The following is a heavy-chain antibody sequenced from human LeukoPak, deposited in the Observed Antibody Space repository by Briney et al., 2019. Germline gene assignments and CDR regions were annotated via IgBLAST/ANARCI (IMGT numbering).Heavy chain of an antibody. V-gene: IGHV1-2*02. J-gene: IGHJ6*02. D-gene: IGHD5-12*01. Sequence: ASVKVSCKASGYTFTVYYMHWVRQAPGQGLEWMGWINPNSGGTNYAQKFQGRVTMTRDTSISTAYMELSRLRSDDTAVYYCARDTGDIVATSYYYYGMDVWGQGTTVTVSS. CDR3: ARDTGDIVATSYYYYGMDV. CDR1: GYTFTVYY. CDR2: INPNSGGT.